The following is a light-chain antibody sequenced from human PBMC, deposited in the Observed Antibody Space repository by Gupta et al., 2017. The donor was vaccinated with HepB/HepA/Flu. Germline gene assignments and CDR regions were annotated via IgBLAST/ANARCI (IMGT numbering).Light chain of an antibody. CDR3: CSYAGSNNLGV. V-gene: IGLV2-23*02. Sequence: SALTQPASVSGSPGQSITISCTGTSSDVGSYDLVSWYQQHPGKAPKLMIHEVSKRPSGVSNRFSGSKSGTTASLTTSGLQAEEEADYYCCSYAGSNNLGVFGGGTKLTVL. J-gene: IGLJ2*01. CDR1: SSDVGSYDL. CDR2: EVS.